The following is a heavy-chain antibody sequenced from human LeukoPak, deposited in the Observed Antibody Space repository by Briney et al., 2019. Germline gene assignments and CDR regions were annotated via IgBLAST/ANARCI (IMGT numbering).Heavy chain of an antibody. CDR2: ISYDGSNK. V-gene: IGHV3-30*01. CDR3: ARARQLADFDY. Sequence: GGSLRLSCAASGLTFSSYAMHWVRQAPGKGLEWVAVISYDGSNKYYADSVEGRFTISRDNSKNTLYLQMNSLRAEDTAVYYCARARQLADFDYWGQGTLVTVSS. D-gene: IGHD6-6*01. J-gene: IGHJ4*02. CDR1: GLTFSSYA.